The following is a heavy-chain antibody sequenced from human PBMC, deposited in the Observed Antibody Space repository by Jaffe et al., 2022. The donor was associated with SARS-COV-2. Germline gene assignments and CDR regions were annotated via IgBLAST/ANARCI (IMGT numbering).Heavy chain of an antibody. J-gene: IGHJ6*02. CDR1: GFTFSSYA. V-gene: IGHV3-30-3*01. CDR3: AREGGSYVSNQHVRSERNVYYYYYGMDV. CDR2: ISYDGSNK. Sequence: QVQLVESGGGVVQPGRSLRLSCAASGFTFSSYAMHWVRQAPGKGLEWVAVISYDGSNKYYADSVKGRFTISRDNSKNTLYLQMNSLRAEDTAVYYCAREGGSYVSNQHVRSERNVYYYYYGMDVWGQGTTVTVSS. D-gene: IGHD3-16*01.